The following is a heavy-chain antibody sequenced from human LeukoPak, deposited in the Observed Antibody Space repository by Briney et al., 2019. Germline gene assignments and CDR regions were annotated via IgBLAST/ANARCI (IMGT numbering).Heavy chain of an antibody. CDR1: GYTFTSYG. CDR3: ARDPRVISYSSANNWFDP. CDR2: ISAYNGNT. J-gene: IGHJ5*02. Sequence: GASVKVSCKASGYTFTSYGISWVRQAPGQGLEWTGWISAYNGNTNYAQKLQGRVTMTTDTSTSTAYMELRSLRSDDTAVYYCARDPRVISYSSANNWFDPWGQGTLVTVSS. V-gene: IGHV1-18*01. D-gene: IGHD3-22*01.